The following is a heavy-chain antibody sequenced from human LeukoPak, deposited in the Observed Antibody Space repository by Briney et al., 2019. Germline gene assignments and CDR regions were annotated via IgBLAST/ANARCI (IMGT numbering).Heavy chain of an antibody. V-gene: IGHV3-33*01. J-gene: IGHJ4*02. CDR1: GFTFGGYG. D-gene: IGHD1-14*01. CDR2: IAYDGSRA. CDR3: TRYNNDHFDY. Sequence: GGSLRLSCAGSGFTFGGYGMHWFRQTPGKGLEWVAVIAYDGSRAFYADSVKGRFTISRDNSKNTMSVQMDDLRAEDIAVYYCTRYNNDHFDYWGQGTLVTVSS.